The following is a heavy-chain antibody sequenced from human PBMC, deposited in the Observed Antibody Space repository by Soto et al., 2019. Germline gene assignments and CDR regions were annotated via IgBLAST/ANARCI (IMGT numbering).Heavy chain of an antibody. Sequence: QVQLVQSGAEVKKPGPSVKVSCKASGGTFSSYAISWVRQAPGHGLEWMGGIIPIFGTADYAQKFQGRDTIPGDESTRTAYMELSSLRSEDTAVYYCASHSGSSPEGRYYYGMDVWGQGTTVTVSS. CDR3: ASHSGSSPEGRYYYGMDV. J-gene: IGHJ6*02. D-gene: IGHD1-26*01. CDR2: IIPIFGTA. CDR1: GGTFSSYA. V-gene: IGHV1-69*12.